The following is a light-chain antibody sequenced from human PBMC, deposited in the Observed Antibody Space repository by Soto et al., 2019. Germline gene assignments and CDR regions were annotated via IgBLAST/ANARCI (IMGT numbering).Light chain of an antibody. V-gene: IGKV3-20*01. CDR2: GAS. CDR1: QSVSSSY. Sequence: SSRAPGALSLSPGESVSLLCRASQSVSSSYLAWYQQKPGQAPRPLIYGASSRATGIPDRFRGSGSGTDFTLTISRLEPEDFAVYYCQQYGSSSWTFGQGTKVDNK. CDR3: QQYGSSSWT. J-gene: IGKJ1*01.